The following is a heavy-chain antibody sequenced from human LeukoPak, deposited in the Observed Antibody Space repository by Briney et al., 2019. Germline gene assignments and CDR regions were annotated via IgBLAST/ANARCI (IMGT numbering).Heavy chain of an antibody. CDR1: GGSISSGSYY. CDR3: AQATWSGYHDAFDI. D-gene: IGHD3-3*01. Sequence: SQTLSLTCTVSGGSISSGSYYWSWIRQPVGKGLEWIGRIYTSGSTNYNPSLKSRVTISVDTSKNQFSLKLSSVTAADTAVYYCAQATWSGYHDAFDIWGQGTMVTVSS. J-gene: IGHJ3*02. CDR2: IYTSGST. V-gene: IGHV4-61*02.